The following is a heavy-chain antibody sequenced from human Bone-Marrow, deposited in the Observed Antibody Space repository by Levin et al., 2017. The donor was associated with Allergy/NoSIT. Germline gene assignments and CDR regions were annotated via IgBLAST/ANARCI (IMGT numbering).Heavy chain of an antibody. CDR3: ASGGSTGYEIDH. CDR1: GFTFSGYY. Sequence: GGSLRLSCAASGFTFSGYYMGWIRQAPGKGLQWVAYLSGAGTTIYYADSMKGRFTISRDNAKNSLYLRMNSLRAEDTAVYYCASGGSTGYEIDHWGQGTLVTVSS. V-gene: IGHV3-11*01. J-gene: IGHJ4*02. CDR2: LSGAGTTI. D-gene: IGHD5-12*01.